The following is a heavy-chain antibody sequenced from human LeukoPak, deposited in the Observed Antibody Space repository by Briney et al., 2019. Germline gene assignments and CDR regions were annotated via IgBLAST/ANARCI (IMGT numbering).Heavy chain of an antibody. CDR3: AKELMHTPNWFDP. CDR2: ISYDGSNK. J-gene: IGHJ5*02. Sequence: GGSLRLSCAATGFTFSSYGMHWVRQAPGKGLEWVAVISYDGSNKYYADSVKGRFTISRDNSKNTLYLQMNSLRAEDTAVYYCAKELMHTPNWFDPWGQGTLVTVSS. CDR1: GFTFSSYG. V-gene: IGHV3-30*18.